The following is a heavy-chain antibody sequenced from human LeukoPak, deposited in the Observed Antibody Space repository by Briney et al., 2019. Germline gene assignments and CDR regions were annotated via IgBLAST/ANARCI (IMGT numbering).Heavy chain of an antibody. CDR1: GFTFSSYG. J-gene: IGHJ3*02. V-gene: IGHV3-23*01. D-gene: IGHD3-3*01. CDR2: ISATGGST. Sequence: GGSLGLSCAASGFTFSSYGITWVRQAPGKGLEWVSTISATGGSTYYADSVKGRFTISRDNSKDTLYLQMNSLRAEDTAVYYCASHTYYDFWSGYPRDAFDIWGQGTMVTVFS. CDR3: ASHTYYDFWSGYPRDAFDI.